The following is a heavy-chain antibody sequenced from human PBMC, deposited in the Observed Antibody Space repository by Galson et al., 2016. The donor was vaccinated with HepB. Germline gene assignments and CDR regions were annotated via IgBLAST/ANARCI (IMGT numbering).Heavy chain of an antibody. D-gene: IGHD3-9*01. CDR3: ARLQDRTDVDILTGDKKGYWFDH. J-gene: IGHJ5*02. Sequence: SVKVSCTASGDSLSNCPITWVRQAPGQGLEWMGGVTPLFGTPNYAQTFLGRVTIPADESTSTVYMELSSLRTEDTAVYYCARLQDRTDVDILTGDKKGYWFDHWGQGTLVTVSS. V-gene: IGHV1-69*13. CDR2: VTPLFGTP. CDR1: GDSLSNCP.